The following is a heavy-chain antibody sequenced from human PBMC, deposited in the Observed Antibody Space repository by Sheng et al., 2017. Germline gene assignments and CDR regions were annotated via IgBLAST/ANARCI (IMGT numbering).Heavy chain of an antibody. D-gene: IGHD5-18*01. CDR2: ISSSSSYT. Sequence: QVQLVESGGGLVKPGGSLRLSCAASGFTFSDYYMSWIRQAPGKGLEWVSYISSSSSYTNYADSVKGRFTISRDNAKNSLYLQMNSLRAEDTAVYYCARDHAVVGYSYGSFDYWGQGTLVTVSS. CDR3: ARDHAVVGYSYGSFDY. CDR1: GFTFSDYY. V-gene: IGHV3-11*05. J-gene: IGHJ4*02.